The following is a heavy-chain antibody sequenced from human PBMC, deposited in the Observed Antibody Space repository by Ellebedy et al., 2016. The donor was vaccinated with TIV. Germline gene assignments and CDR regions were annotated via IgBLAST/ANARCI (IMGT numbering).Heavy chain of an antibody. J-gene: IGHJ5*02. CDR2: IYPHDSNT. Sequence: GESLKISXQGSGYSFTSYWIGWVRQMPGKGLEWMGIIYPHDSNTRYSPSFQGRVTMSADKSISTAYLQWSSLKASDTAMYYCAKLGGEGTELLWFGEQAFDPWGQGTLVTVSS. D-gene: IGHD3-10*01. V-gene: IGHV5-51*01. CDR1: GYSFTSYW. CDR3: AKLGGEGTELLWFGEQAFDP.